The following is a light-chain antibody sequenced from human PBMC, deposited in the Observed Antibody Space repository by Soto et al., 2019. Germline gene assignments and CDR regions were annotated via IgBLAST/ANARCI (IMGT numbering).Light chain of an antibody. J-gene: IGKJ3*01. CDR3: QQSYSTPPFT. CDR2: DAS. Sequence: DIQMTQSPSPLSASVGDRVYITCRTSQSISSYLTWYQAKPGKAPKLLIYDASTLESGVPSRFSGSGSGTDFTLTISSLQHEDSATYYCQQSYSTPPFTFGPGTRVDI. CDR1: QSISSY. V-gene: IGKV1-39*01.